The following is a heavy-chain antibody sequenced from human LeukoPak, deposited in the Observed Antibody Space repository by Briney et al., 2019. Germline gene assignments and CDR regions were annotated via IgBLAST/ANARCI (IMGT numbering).Heavy chain of an antibody. CDR1: GGSISSGGYS. J-gene: IGHJ4*02. CDR3: ARGLGEYFDY. V-gene: IGHV4-30-2*01. Sequence: SQTLSLTCAVSGGSISSGGYSWSWIRQPPGKGLEWIGYIYHSGSTYYNPSLKSRVTISVDRSKNQFSLKLSSETAADTAVYYCARGLGEYFDYWGQGTLVTVSS. D-gene: IGHD3-10*01. CDR2: IYHSGST.